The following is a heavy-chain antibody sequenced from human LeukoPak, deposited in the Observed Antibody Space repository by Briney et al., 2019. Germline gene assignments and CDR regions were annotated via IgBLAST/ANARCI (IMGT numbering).Heavy chain of an antibody. CDR2: INRDGSST. CDR3: ARGGGYSYGSFDY. CDR1: GFTFSSYS. D-gene: IGHD5-18*01. Sequence: GGSLRLSCAASGFTFSSYSMNWVRQAPGKGLVWVSRINRDGSSTSYADSVKGRFTISRDNAKNTLYLQMNSRRAEDTAVYYCARGGGYSYGSFDYWGQGTLVTVSS. V-gene: IGHV3-74*01. J-gene: IGHJ4*02.